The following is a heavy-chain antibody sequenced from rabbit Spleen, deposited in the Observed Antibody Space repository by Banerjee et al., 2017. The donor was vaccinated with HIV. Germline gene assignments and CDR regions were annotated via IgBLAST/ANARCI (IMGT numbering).Heavy chain of an antibody. CDR3: ARDLVAVIGWNFSL. J-gene: IGHJ4*01. CDR2: IDTSNGDT. D-gene: IGHD1-1*01. Sequence: QSLEESGGGLVKPGASLTLTCTASGIDFSSYYYMCWVRQAPGKGLEWIACIDTSNGDTDYANWPKGRFTISKTSSTTVTLQMTSLTAADTATYFCARDLVAVIGWNFSLWGPGTLVTVS. CDR1: GIDFSSYYY. V-gene: IGHV1S40*01.